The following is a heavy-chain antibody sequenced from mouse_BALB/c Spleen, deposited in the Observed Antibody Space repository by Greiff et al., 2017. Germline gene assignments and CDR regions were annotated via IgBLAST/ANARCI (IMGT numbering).Heavy chain of an antibody. CDR3: ARDLGYYGSSFYYFDY. J-gene: IGHJ2*01. D-gene: IGHD1-1*01. CDR2: ISYDGSN. Sequence: EVKLQESGPGLVKPSQSLSLTCSVTGYSITSGYYWNWIRQFPGNKLEWMGYISYDGSNNYNPSLKNRISITRDTSKNQFFLKLNSVTTEDTATYYCARDLGYYGSSFYYFDYWGQGTTLTVSS. V-gene: IGHV3-6*02. CDR1: GYSITSGYY.